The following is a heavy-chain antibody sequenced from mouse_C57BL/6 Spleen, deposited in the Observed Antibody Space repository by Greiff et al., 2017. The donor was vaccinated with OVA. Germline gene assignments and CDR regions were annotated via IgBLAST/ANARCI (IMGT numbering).Heavy chain of an antibody. J-gene: IGHJ4*01. Sequence: QQSCKASGYTFTSYWMHWVKQRPGRGLEWIGRIDPNSGGTKYNEKFKSKATLTVDKPSSTAYMQLSSLTSEDSAVYYCARDGNFVRNYAMDYWGQGTSVTVSS. D-gene: IGHD2-1*01. CDR3: ARDGNFVRNYAMDY. CDR1: GYTFTSYW. CDR2: IDPNSGGT. V-gene: IGHV1-72*01.